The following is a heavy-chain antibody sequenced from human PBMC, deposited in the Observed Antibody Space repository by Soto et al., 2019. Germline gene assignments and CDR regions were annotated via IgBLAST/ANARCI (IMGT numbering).Heavy chain of an antibody. D-gene: IGHD3-10*01. CDR1: GYTLTELS. CDR2: FDPEDGET. V-gene: IGHV1-24*01. Sequence: ASVKVSCKVSGYTLTELSMHWVRQAPGKGLEWMGGFDPEDGETIYAQKFQGRVTMTEDTSTDTAYMELSSLRSEDTAVYYCATPDVVRVLDAFDIWGQGTMVTVSS. CDR3: ATPDVVRVLDAFDI. J-gene: IGHJ3*02.